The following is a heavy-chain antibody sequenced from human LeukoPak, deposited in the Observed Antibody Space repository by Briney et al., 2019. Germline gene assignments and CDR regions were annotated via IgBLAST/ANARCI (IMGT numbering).Heavy chain of an antibody. CDR3: ARAFTSGTLDF. CDR1: GYTFTGYY. CDR2: INPNSGGT. J-gene: IGHJ4*02. V-gene: IGHV1-2*02. Sequence: GASVKVSCKASGYTFTGYYMHWVRQAPGQGLEWMGWINPNSGGTNYAQKFQGRVTMTTDTSTSTLYMELSALTYDDTAVFYCARAFTSGTLDFWGQGTLLTVSS. D-gene: IGHD1-26*01.